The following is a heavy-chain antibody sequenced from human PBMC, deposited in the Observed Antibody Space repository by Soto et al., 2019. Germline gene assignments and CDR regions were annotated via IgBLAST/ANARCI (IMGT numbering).Heavy chain of an antibody. Sequence: SETLSLTCPVSGGSISSSNNYWSWIRQPPGEGLEWIGFISYSGTTSYSPSLKSRLAISLDTSKNQFSLSLSSVTAADTAVYYCARGRGYSYGLDPWGQGTLVTVSS. CDR1: GGSISSSNNY. CDR3: ARGRGYSYGLDP. V-gene: IGHV4-30-4*01. J-gene: IGHJ5*02. CDR2: ISYSGTT. D-gene: IGHD5-18*01.